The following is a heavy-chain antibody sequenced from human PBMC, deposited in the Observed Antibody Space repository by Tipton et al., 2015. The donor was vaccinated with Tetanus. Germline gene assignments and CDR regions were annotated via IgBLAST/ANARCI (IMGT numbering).Heavy chain of an antibody. J-gene: IGHJ6*02. Sequence: TLSLTCIVSGGSMSGSGHYGAWVRQSPGKGLEWIGSISYSGRTYYSPPLKSRVTISTDKSKNQVSLRLNSVTAADTAVYFCARTPDYYYGMDVWGQGTTVTVSS. CDR1: GGSMSGSGHY. CDR3: ARTPDYYYGMDV. V-gene: IGHV4-39*07. CDR2: ISYSGRT.